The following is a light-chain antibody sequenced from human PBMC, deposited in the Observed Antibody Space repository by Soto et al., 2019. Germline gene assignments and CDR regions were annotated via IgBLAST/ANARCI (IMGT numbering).Light chain of an antibody. V-gene: IGLV1-40*01. Sequence: QSVLTQPPSVSGAPGERVTISCTGSSSNIGAGYDVHWYQKFPGRAPKLLIFSSAYRPSGVPDRFSGSQSDTSASLAITGLPADHEADYFCQSYDSSLSGAVFGGGTQLTVL. CDR3: QSYDSSLSGAV. CDR1: SSNIGAGYD. CDR2: SSA. J-gene: IGLJ2*01.